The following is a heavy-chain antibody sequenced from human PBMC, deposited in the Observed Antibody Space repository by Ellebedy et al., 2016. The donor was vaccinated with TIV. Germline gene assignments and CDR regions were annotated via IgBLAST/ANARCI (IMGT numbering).Heavy chain of an antibody. J-gene: IGHJ2*01. CDR1: GFSINNYA. Sequence: GESLKISCAASGFSINNYAMSWVRQAAGKGLECVSGIRERGGSTHYADSVKGRFTISRDNSKNTLYLQMNSLGAEDTAVYYCARAIYGASYLWGRGTLVTVSS. CDR2: IRERGGST. V-gene: IGHV3-23*01. CDR3: ARAIYGASYL. D-gene: IGHD4-17*01.